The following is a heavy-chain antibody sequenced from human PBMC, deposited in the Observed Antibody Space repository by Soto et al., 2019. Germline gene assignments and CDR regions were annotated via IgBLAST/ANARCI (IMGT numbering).Heavy chain of an antibody. V-gene: IGHV3-7*01. D-gene: IGHD2-2*01. CDR3: ERNRGYATLYYYYYYMDV. CDR1: GFTFSSYW. J-gene: IGHJ6*03. CDR2: IKQDGSEK. Sequence: EVQLVESGGGLVQPGGSLRLSCAASGFTFSSYWMSWVRQARGKGLEWVANIKQDGSEKYYVDSVKGRFTISRDNAKNSLYLQMNSQRAEDTDVYYCERNRGYATLYYYYYYMDVWGKGTTVTVSS.